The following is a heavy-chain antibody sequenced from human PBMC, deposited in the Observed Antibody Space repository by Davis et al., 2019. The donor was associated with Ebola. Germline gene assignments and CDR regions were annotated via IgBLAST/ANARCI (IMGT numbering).Heavy chain of an antibody. D-gene: IGHD2-2*02. J-gene: IGHJ3*02. Sequence: SVKVSCKASGYTFTGYYMHWVRQAPGQGLEWMGGIIPIFGTANYAQKFQGRVTITADESTSTAYMELSSLRSEDTAVYYCARALPQGYCSSTSCYKSPLGAFDIWGQGTMVTVSS. V-gene: IGHV1-69*13. CDR3: ARALPQGYCSSTSCYKSPLGAFDI. CDR1: GYTFTGYY. CDR2: IIPIFGTA.